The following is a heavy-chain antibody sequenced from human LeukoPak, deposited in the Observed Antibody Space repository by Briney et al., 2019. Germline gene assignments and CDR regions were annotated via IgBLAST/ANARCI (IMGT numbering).Heavy chain of an antibody. CDR1: ADSISSSSFY. D-gene: IGHD2-15*01. CDR2: IYYSGST. Sequence: SETLSLTCTVSADSISSSSFYWGWIRQPPGKGLEWIGNIYYSGSTYHNPSLKSRVTISVDTSKNHFSLKLSSVTAADTAVYYCARLRGLGPSDAFDIWGQGTMVTVSS. CDR3: ARLRGLGPSDAFDI. V-gene: IGHV4-39*02. J-gene: IGHJ3*02.